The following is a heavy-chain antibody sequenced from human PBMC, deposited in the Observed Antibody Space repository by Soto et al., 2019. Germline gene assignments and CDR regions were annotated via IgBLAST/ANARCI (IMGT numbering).Heavy chain of an antibody. CDR1: GFTFSNAW. CDR3: GRGHRSGGKIFDS. D-gene: IGHD2-15*01. V-gene: IGHV3-15*01. CDR2: IKSKSAGGTT. Sequence: EVQLVESGGGLVKPGGSVRLSCAASGFTFSNAWMSWVRQAPGKGLEWVGRIKSKSAGGTTEYDAPVKDRFTISRDDSKNTLYLQMNSLKIEDTAVYYCGRGHRSGGKIFDSWGQGTLVTVSS. J-gene: IGHJ4*02.